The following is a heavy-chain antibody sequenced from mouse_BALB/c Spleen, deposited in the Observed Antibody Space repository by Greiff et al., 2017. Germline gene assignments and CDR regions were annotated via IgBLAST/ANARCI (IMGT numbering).Heavy chain of an antibody. CDR2: IDPANGNT. CDR3: ARSYYGSSSCWYFDV. CDR1: GFNIKDTY. D-gene: IGHD1-1*01. Sequence: EVQLQQSGAELVKPGASVKLSCTASGFNIKDTYMHWVKQRPEQGLEWIGRIDPANGNTKYDPKFQGKATITADTSSNTAYLQLSSLTSEDTAVYYCARSYYGSSSCWYFDVWGAGTTVTVSS. J-gene: IGHJ1*01. V-gene: IGHV14-3*02.